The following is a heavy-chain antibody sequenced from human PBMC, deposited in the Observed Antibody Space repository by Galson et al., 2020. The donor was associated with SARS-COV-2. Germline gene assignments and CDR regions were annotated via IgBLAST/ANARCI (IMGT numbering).Heavy chain of an antibody. D-gene: IGHD6-19*01. V-gene: IGHV3-73*01. CDR1: GFTFSGSA. CDR2: IRSKANSYAT. J-gene: IGHJ4*02. Sequence: QLGESLKISCAASGFTFSGSAMHWVSQASGKGLEWVGRIRSKANSYATAYAASVKGRFTISRDDSKNTEYLQMNSLKTEDTAVYYCTRLGIAGAGNVHLGQGTLVTVSS. CDR3: TRLGIAGAGNVH.